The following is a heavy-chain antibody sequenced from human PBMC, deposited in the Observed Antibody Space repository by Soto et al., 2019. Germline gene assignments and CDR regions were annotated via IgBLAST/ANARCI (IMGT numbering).Heavy chain of an antibody. CDR3: ARISGWVEADAFDL. Sequence: QVQLVESGGGLVQPGGSLRLSCAVSGFRLSDYEMSWIRQAPGKGPEWVSFISRSGDTIYYVDSVKGRFSISRDNAKNSVYLQVRSLRVEDTAPYFCARISGWVEADAFDLWGQGTMVTVSA. CDR2: ISRSGDTI. CDR1: GFRLSDYE. D-gene: IGHD3-22*01. J-gene: IGHJ3*01. V-gene: IGHV3-11*01.